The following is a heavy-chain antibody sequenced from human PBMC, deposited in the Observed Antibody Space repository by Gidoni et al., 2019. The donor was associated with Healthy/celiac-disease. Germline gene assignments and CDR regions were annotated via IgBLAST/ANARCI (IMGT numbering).Heavy chain of an antibody. CDR3: ITDLRVRRAPKNY. Sequence: EVQLVESGGGLVKPGGSLRLSCAASGFTFSNAWMSWVRQAPGKGLEWVGRIKSKTDGGTTDYAAHVKGRFTISRDDSKNTLYLQMNSLKTEDTAVYYCITDLRVRRAPKNYWGQGTLVTVSS. CDR1: GFTFSNAW. V-gene: IGHV3-15*01. D-gene: IGHD1-1*01. CDR2: IKSKTDGGTT. J-gene: IGHJ4*02.